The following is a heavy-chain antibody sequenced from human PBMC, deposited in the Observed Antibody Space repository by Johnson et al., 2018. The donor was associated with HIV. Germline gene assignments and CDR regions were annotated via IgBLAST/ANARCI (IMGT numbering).Heavy chain of an antibody. CDR1: GFRFSTYA. Sequence: VQLVESGGGVVQPGRSLRLSCAASGFRFSTYALHWVRQTPGKGLEWVALISDDGNNKYYADSVKGRFTISRDNAKNSLYLQMNSLRPEDTALYYCAKDRSTVPLDAFDIWGLGTMVTVSS. CDR2: ISDDGNNK. D-gene: IGHD4-17*01. V-gene: IGHV3-30-3*01. CDR3: AKDRSTVPLDAFDI. J-gene: IGHJ3*02.